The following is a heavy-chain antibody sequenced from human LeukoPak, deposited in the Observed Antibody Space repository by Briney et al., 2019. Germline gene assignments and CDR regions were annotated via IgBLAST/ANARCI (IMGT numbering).Heavy chain of an antibody. CDR3: ARVDLVGAPQDDI. CDR2: IIPILGIA. V-gene: IGHV1-69*04. Sequence: ASVKVSCKASGGTFSSYAISWVRQAPGQGLEWMGRIIPILGIANYAQKFQGRVTITADKSTSTAYMELRSLRSDDTAVYYCARVDLVGAPQDDIWGQGTMVTVSS. D-gene: IGHD1-26*01. J-gene: IGHJ3*02. CDR1: GGTFSSYA.